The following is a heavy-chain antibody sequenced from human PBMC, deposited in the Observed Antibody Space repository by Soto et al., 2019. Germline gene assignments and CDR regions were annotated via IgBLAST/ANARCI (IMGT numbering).Heavy chain of an antibody. J-gene: IGHJ6*02. CDR3: ARDKGGTGTTGNYYYYGMDV. CDR1: GFTFSDHY. CDR2: TRNKANSYTT. Sequence: VGSLRLSCAASGFTFSDHYMDWVRQAPGRGLEWVGRTRNKANSYTTEYAASVKGRFTISRDDSKNSLYLQMNSLKTEDTAVYYCARDKGGTGTTGNYYYYGMDVWGQGTTVTVSS. V-gene: IGHV3-72*01. D-gene: IGHD1-1*01.